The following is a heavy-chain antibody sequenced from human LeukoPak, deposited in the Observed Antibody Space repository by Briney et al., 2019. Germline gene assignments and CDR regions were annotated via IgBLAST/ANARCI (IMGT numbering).Heavy chain of an antibody. Sequence: GGSLRLSCAASGFTFSTYWMHWGRQAQGKGLVWVSQINTDGNSTTYADSVKGRFTVSRDNAKNTLYLQMNSLRAEDTAVYYCARELASGDWGQGTLVTVVS. CDR1: GFTFSTYW. D-gene: IGHD6-13*01. V-gene: IGHV3-74*01. J-gene: IGHJ4*02. CDR2: INTDGNST. CDR3: ARELASGD.